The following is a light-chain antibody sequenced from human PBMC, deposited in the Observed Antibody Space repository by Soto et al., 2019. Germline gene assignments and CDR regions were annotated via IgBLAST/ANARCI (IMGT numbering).Light chain of an antibody. CDR1: RSNIGADSD. Sequence: QSALTQPPSVSGAQGQRVTISCTGSRSNIGADSDVHWYQQLPGTAPKLLIYANINRPSGVPDRFSGSKSGTSASLAITGLQAEDEADYYCQSYDSSLSLVVFGGGTKLTVL. CDR3: QSYDSSLSLVV. J-gene: IGLJ2*01. V-gene: IGLV1-40*01. CDR2: ANI.